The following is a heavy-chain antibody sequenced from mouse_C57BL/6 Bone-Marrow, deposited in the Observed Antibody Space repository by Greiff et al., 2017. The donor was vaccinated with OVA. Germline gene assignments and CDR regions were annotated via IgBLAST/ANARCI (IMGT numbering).Heavy chain of an antibody. Sequence: LQESGAELVKPGASVKMSCKASGYTFTTYPIEWMKQNHGKSLEWIGNFHPYNDDTKYNEKFKGKATLTVEKSSSTVYLELSRLTSDDSAVYYCARRAQARGGWFAYWGQGTLVTVSA. CDR3: ARRAQARGGWFAY. CDR1: GYTFTTYP. J-gene: IGHJ3*01. D-gene: IGHD3-2*02. CDR2: FHPYNDDT. V-gene: IGHV1-47*01.